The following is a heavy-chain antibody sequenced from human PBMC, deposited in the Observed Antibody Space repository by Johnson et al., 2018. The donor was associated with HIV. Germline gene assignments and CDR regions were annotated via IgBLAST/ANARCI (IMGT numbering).Heavy chain of an antibody. Sequence: QVQLVESGGGVVQPGRSLRLSCAASGFTFSSYALHWVRQAPGKGLEWVAVISYDGNNKYYADSVKGRFTISRDNSKNTLYLQMNSLRAEETAVYYCARDFSYYFDIGHAFDIWGQGTMVTVSS. CDR2: ISYDGNNK. D-gene: IGHD3-22*01. V-gene: IGHV3-30-3*01. J-gene: IGHJ3*02. CDR1: GFTFSSYA. CDR3: ARDFSYYFDIGHAFDI.